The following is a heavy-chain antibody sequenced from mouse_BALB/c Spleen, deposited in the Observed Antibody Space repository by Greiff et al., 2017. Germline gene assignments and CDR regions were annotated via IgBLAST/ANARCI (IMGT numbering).Heavy chain of an antibody. D-gene: IGHD2-14*01. J-gene: IGHJ1*01. CDR1: GFTFSSYG. Sequence: EVQRVESGGGLVQPGGSLKLSCAASGFTFSSYGMSWVRQTPDKRLEWVATISSGGSYTYYPDSVKGRFTISRDNAKNTLYLQMSSLKSEDTAMYYCARHERYDAFDVWGAGTTVTVSS. CDR3: ARHERYDAFDV. CDR2: ISSGGSYT. V-gene: IGHV5-6*01.